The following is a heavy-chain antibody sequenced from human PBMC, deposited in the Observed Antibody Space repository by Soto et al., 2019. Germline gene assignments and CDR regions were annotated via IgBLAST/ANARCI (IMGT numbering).Heavy chain of an antibody. CDR1: GGSISSYY. D-gene: IGHD6-13*01. J-gene: IGHJ6*02. V-gene: IGHV4-59*01. Sequence: SETLSLTCTFSGGSISSYYRSWIRQPPGTGLEWIGYIYYSGSTNYTPSLKSRVTISVDTSKNQFSLKLSSVTAADTAVYYCASDAAAVPTEILHPSHYYYGMDVWGQGTTVTVSS. CDR2: IYYSGST. CDR3: ASDAAAVPTEILHPSHYYYGMDV.